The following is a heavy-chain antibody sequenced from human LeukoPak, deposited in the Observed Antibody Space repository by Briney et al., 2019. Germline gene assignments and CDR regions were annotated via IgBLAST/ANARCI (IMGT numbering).Heavy chain of an antibody. V-gene: IGHV4-30-4*01. Sequence: SQTLSLTCTVSGGSISSGDYYWRWIRQPPGKGLEWIGYIYYSGSTYYNPSLKSRVTISVDTSKNQFSLKLSPVTAADTAGYYCAREYYDILTGPSMDVWGQGTTVTVSS. CDR2: IYYSGST. CDR1: GGSISSGDYY. J-gene: IGHJ6*02. CDR3: AREYYDILTGPSMDV. D-gene: IGHD3-9*01.